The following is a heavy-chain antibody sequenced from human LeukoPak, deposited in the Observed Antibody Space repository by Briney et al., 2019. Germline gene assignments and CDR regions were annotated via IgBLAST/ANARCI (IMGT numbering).Heavy chain of an antibody. CDR2: IYYSGST. CDR1: GGSISSGGYY. D-gene: IGHD3-22*01. J-gene: IGHJ3*02. V-gene: IGHV4-31*03. CDR3: ARVGVYYYDSSGYPLRPDAFDI. Sequence: SETQSLTCTVSGGSISSGGYYWSWIRQHPGKGLEWIGYIYYSGSTYYNPSLKSRVTISVDTSKNQFSLKLSSVTAADTAVYYCARVGVYYYDSSGYPLRPDAFDIWGQGTMVTVSS.